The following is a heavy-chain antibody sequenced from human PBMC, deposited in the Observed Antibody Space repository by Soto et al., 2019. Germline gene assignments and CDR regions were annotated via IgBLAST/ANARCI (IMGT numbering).Heavy chain of an antibody. CDR2: ISGSGGST. D-gene: IGHD3-3*01. Sequence: EVQLLESGGGLVQPGGSLRLSCAASGFTFSSYAMSWVRQAPGKGLEWVSAISGSGGSTYYADSVKGRFTISRDNSKNTLYLQMNSLRAEDTAVYYCAKDGGAGKWEWPYYYDYWGQGTLVTVSS. V-gene: IGHV3-23*01. CDR3: AKDGGAGKWEWPYYYDY. J-gene: IGHJ4*02. CDR1: GFTFSSYA.